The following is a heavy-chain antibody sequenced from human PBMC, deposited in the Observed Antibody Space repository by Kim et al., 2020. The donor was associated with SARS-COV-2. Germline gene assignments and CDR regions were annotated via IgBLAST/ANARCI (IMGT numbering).Heavy chain of an antibody. CDR3: ARALAGDSSGED. D-gene: IGHD3-22*01. CDR1: GFTVSSNY. V-gene: IGHV3-53*01. J-gene: IGHJ4*02. Sequence: GGSLRLSCAASGFTVSSNYMSWVRQAPGKGLEWVSVIYSGGSTYYADSVKGRFTISRDNSKNTLYLQMNSLRAEDTAVYYCARALAGDSSGEDWGQGTLVTVSS. CDR2: IYSGGST.